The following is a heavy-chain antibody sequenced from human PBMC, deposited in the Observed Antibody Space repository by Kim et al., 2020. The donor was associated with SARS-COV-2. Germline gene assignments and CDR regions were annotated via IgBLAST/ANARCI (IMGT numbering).Heavy chain of an antibody. J-gene: IGHJ6*02. CDR3: ARRLWAAAGLFYYYGMDV. CDR1: GGSISSSSYY. Sequence: SETLSLTYTVSGGSISSSSYYWGWIRQPPGKGLEWIGSIYYSGSTYYNPSLKSRVTISVDTSKNQFSLKLSSVTAADTAVYYCARRLWAAAGLFYYYGMDVWGQGTTVTVSS. D-gene: IGHD6-13*01. V-gene: IGHV4-39*01. CDR2: IYYSGST.